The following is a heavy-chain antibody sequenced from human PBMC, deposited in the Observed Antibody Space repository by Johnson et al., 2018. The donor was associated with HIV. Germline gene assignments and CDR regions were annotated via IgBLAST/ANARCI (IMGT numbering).Heavy chain of an antibody. Sequence: VQLVESGGGVLRRGGSLRLSCEGFGFIFDDYDLSWVRQAPGKGLEWVSGINWNGVSTAYADSVKGRCTISRDNGKNSLYLQMNSLRGADTALYYCARRDSGSLSFDIWGQGTMVTVSS. D-gene: IGHD1-26*01. J-gene: IGHJ3*02. CDR2: INWNGVST. V-gene: IGHV3-20*04. CDR1: GFIFDDYD. CDR3: ARRDSGSLSFDI.